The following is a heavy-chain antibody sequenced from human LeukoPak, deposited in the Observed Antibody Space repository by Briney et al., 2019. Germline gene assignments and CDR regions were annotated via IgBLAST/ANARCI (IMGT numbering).Heavy chain of an antibody. V-gene: IGHV1-18*01. CDR1: GYTFSSYG. CDR2: ISAYNGNT. CDR3: ARDMDYDYVWGSYRPPAFDI. J-gene: IGHJ3*02. D-gene: IGHD3-16*02. Sequence: ASVKVSCKASGYTFSSYGISWVRQAPGQGLEWMGWISAYNGNTNYAQKLQGRVTMTTDTSTNTAYMELRSLRAEDTAVYYCARDMDYDYVWGSYRPPAFDIWGQGTMVTVSS.